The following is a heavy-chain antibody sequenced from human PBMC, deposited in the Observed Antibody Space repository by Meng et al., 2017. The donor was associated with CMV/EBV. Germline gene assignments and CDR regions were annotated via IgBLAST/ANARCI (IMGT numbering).Heavy chain of an antibody. CDR2: ISAYNGNT. V-gene: IGHV1-18*01. J-gene: IGHJ3*02. CDR3: ARDDVGDSSGYYYQCAFDI. D-gene: IGHD3-22*01. Sequence: ASVKVSCKASGYTFTSYGISWVRQAPGQGLEWMGWISAYNGNTNYAQKLQGRVTMTTDTSTSTAYMELRSLRSDDTAVYYCARDDVGDSSGYYYQCAFDIWGQGTMVTVS. CDR1: GYTFTSYG.